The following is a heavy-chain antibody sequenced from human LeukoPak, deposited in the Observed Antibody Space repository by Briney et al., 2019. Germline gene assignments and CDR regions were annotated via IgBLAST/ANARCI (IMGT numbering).Heavy chain of an antibody. CDR2: IIPLFGAA. J-gene: IGHJ4*02. V-gene: IGHV1-69*01. CDR3: ARGWLAGTTVVTPYNY. Sequence: SVKVSCKASGGTFSSFAINWVRQAPGQGLEWMGGIIPLFGAAKYAQKFQGRVTITAVESMSTAYMELSSLRSEDTAVYYCARGWLAGTTVVTPYNYWGQGTLVTVSS. CDR1: GGTFSSFA. D-gene: IGHD4-23*01.